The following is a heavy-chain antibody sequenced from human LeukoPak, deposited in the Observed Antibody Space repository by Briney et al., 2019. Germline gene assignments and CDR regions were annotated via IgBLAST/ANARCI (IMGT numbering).Heavy chain of an antibody. V-gene: IGHV3-53*01. J-gene: IGHJ4*02. CDR1: GLSVSSTY. CDR3: VGEGRY. Sequence: PGGALRLSCAASGLSVSSTYMTWVRQTPGKGLEWVSAIYSGGGTNYADSLKGRFSISRDNSKNTLYLQMNNLTAEDTAVYYCVGEGRYWGQGTLVTVSS. D-gene: IGHD4-17*01. CDR2: IYSGGGT.